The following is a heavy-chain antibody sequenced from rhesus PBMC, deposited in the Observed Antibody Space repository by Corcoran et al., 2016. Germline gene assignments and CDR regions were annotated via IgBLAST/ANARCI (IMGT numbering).Heavy chain of an antibody. Sequence: QLQLQESGPGLVKPSETLSVTCAVSGGSISSSSWSWIRQAPGKGLEWIGYITYSGSTSYNPSLKSRVTISRDTAKNQFSLKLSSVTAADTAVYYCARGYGSSPFDYWGQGVLVTVSS. CDR2: ITYSGST. CDR3: ARGYGSSPFDY. J-gene: IGHJ4*01. D-gene: IGHD4-29*01. CDR1: GGSISSSS. V-gene: IGHV4-122*02.